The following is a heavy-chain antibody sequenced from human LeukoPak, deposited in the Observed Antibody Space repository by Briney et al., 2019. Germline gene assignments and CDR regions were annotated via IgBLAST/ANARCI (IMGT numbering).Heavy chain of an antibody. CDR3: AREHYGSGPRAFDI. V-gene: IGHV4-34*01. CDR1: GGSFSGYY. Sequence: SETLSLTCAVYGGSFSGYYWSWIRQPPGKGLEWIGEINHSGSTNYNPSLKSRVTISVDTSKNQFSLKLSSVTAEDTAVYYCAREHYGSGPRAFDIWGQGTMVTVSS. D-gene: IGHD3-10*01. J-gene: IGHJ3*02. CDR2: INHSGST.